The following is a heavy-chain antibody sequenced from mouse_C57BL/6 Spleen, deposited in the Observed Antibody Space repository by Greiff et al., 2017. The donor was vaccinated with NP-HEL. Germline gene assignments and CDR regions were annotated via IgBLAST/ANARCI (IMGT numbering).Heavy chain of an antibody. CDR1: GYTFTSYW. CDR2: IDPSDSYT. J-gene: IGHJ2*01. D-gene: IGHD2-3*01. Sequence: VQLQQSGAELVKPGASVKLSCKASGYTFTSYWMQWVKQRPGQGLEWIGEIDPSDSYTNYNQKFKGKATLTVDTSSSTAYMQLSSLTSEDSAVYYCARWRDGYPFDYWGQGTTLTVSS. CDR3: ARWRDGYPFDY. V-gene: IGHV1-50*01.